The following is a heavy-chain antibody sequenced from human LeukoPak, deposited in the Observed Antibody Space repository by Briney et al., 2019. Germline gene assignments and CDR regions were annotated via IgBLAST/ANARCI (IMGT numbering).Heavy chain of an antibody. D-gene: IGHD4/OR15-4a*01. CDR2: ISYRGST. J-gene: IGHJ3*02. Sequence: PSETLSLTCTVSGGSISSHYWSWIRQPPGKGREGRGDISYRGSTNYSPFLNSRVSISVDTSKNQYSLKLSSVTAADPAVYYCARDSGNLRTIDAFHIWGQGTMVTVSS. CDR3: ARDSGNLRTIDAFHI. CDR1: GGSISSHY. V-gene: IGHV4-59*11.